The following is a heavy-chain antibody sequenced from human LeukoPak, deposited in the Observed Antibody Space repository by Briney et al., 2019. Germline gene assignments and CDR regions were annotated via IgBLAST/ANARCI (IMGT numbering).Heavy chain of an antibody. CDR2: IYSGGST. Sequence: PGGSLRLSCAASGFTFSDHYMDWVRQAPGKGLEWVSVIYSGGSTYYADSVKGRFTISRHNSKNTLYLQMNSLRAEDTAVYYCAREIYDSSGYYYEGAFDYWGQGTLVTVSS. J-gene: IGHJ4*02. D-gene: IGHD3-22*01. CDR3: AREIYDSSGYYYEGAFDY. CDR1: GFTFSDHY. V-gene: IGHV3-53*04.